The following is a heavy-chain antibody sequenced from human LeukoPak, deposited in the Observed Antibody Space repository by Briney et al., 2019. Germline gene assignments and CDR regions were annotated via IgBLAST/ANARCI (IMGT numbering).Heavy chain of an antibody. Sequence: PGGSLRLSCAASGFTFTICAMNWVRQAPGKGREWVSGISGSGSSTYYADSVKGRFTISRDSSKNTVYLQMSSLRAEDTAVYYCAKAEGSYKTLIDYWGQGTLVTVSS. J-gene: IGHJ4*02. V-gene: IGHV3-23*01. CDR2: ISGSGSST. CDR3: AKAEGSYKTLIDY. D-gene: IGHD3-10*01. CDR1: GFTFTICA.